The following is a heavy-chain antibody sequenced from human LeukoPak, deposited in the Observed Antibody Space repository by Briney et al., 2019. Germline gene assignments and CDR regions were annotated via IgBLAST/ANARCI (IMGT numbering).Heavy chain of an antibody. V-gene: IGHV3-48*02. J-gene: IGHJ6*02. CDR2: ISSSSSTI. CDR3: ARHPVYGSSGYLPVKSHHYYYYGMDV. Sequence: PGGSLRLSCAASGFTFSSYSMNWVRQAPGKGLEWVSYISSSSSTIYYADSVKGRFTISRDNAKNSLYLQMNSLRDEDTAVYYCARHPVYGSSGYLPVKSHHYYYYGMDVWGQGTTVTVSS. D-gene: IGHD3-22*01. CDR1: GFTFSSYS.